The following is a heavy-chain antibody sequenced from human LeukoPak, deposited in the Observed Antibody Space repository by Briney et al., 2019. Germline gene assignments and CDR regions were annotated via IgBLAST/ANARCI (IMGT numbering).Heavy chain of an antibody. V-gene: IGHV3-7*03. Sequence: GGSPRLSCAASGFTFSRYWMSWVRQAPGKGLEWVANIKPDGGEKYYVDSVKGRFTVSRDNARNSLYLQMNSLRAEDTAFYYCAKDMGTGGFTGSDLGFDYWGQGTLVTVSS. D-gene: IGHD5-12*01. CDR1: GFTFSRYW. CDR3: AKDMGTGGFTGSDLGFDY. J-gene: IGHJ4*02. CDR2: IKPDGGEK.